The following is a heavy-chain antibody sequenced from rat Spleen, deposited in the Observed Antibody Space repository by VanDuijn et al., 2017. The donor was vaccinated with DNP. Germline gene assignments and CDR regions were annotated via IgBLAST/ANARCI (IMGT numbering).Heavy chain of an antibody. CDR2: ITYDGSRT. Sequence: EVQLVESGGDLVQSGRSLKVSCAASGFTFSDYNMAWVRQAPQKGLEWVAPITYDGSRTYCRDSVKGRFTISRNNAKSTLNLQMDSLRSEDTATYYCVTRGKYGGYDYWGQGVMVTVSS. CDR3: VTRGKYGGYDY. V-gene: IGHV5S10*01. J-gene: IGHJ2*01. CDR1: GFTFSDYN. D-gene: IGHD1-11*01.